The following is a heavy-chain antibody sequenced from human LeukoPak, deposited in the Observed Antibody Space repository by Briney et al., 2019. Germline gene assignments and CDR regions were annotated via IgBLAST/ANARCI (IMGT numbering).Heavy chain of an antibody. CDR2: INPNSGGT. CDR3: AKGPRHHILTGHYKSHCFDF. J-gene: IGHJ4*02. V-gene: IGHV1-2*02. D-gene: IGHD3-9*01. CDR1: GYTFTGYY. Sequence: GASVKVSCKASGYTFTGYYMHWVRQAPGQGLEWMGWINPNSGGTNYAQKFQGRVTMTRDTSISTAYMELSRLRSDDTAVYYCAKGPRHHILTGHYKSHCFDFWGQGTLVTVSS.